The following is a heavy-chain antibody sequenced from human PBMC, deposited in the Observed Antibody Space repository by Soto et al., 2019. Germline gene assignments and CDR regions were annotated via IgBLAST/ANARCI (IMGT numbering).Heavy chain of an antibody. CDR1: GGSISSGGYY. CDR3: ARVAREYYGSGSYYKENAFDI. D-gene: IGHD3-10*01. J-gene: IGHJ3*02. CDR2: IYYSGST. V-gene: IGHV4-31*03. Sequence: QVQLQESGPGLVKPSQTLSLTCTVSGGSISSGGYYWSWIRQHPGKGLEWIGYIYYSGSTYYNPSLKRRVTISVDTSKNQFSLKLSSVTAADTAVYYCARVAREYYGSGSYYKENAFDIWGQGTMVTVSS.